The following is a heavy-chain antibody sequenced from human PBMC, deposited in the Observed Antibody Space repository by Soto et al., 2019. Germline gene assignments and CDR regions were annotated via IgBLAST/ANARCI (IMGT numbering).Heavy chain of an antibody. V-gene: IGHV4-59*01. CDR3: ARGYGEIDY. Sequence: PSETLSLTCTVSGGSISSYYWSWIRQPPGKGLEWIGYIYYSGSTNYNPSLKSRVTISVDTSKNQFSLKLSSVTAADTAVYYCARGYGEIDYWGQGTLVTVSS. J-gene: IGHJ4*02. CDR2: IYYSGST. D-gene: IGHD4-17*01. CDR1: GGSISSYY.